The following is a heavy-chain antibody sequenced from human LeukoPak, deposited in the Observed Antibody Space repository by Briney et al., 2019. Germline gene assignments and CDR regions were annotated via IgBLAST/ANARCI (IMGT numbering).Heavy chain of an antibody. V-gene: IGHV3-23*01. J-gene: IGHJ4*02. CDR1: GFTFSYA. CDR3: AKVSSSSCYGASDY. D-gene: IGHD2-2*01. CDR2: ISGSGDNT. Sequence: PGGSLRLSCVASGFTFSYAMNWVRQAPGKGLEWVSVISGSGDNTYYADSVKGRFTMSRDDSKSTLYLQMNSLRADDTAVYYCAKVSSSSCYGASDYWGQGTLVTVSS.